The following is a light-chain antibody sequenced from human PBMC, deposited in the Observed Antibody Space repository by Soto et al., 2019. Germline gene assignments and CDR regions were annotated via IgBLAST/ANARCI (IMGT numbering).Light chain of an antibody. Sequence: EIVMTQSPATLSVSPGERATLSCRASQSVSSNLAWYQQKPGQAPRLLIHDASTRATGIPARFSGSGSETEFTLTISSLQSEDFAVYYWQQYNNWPRTFGQGTKVEIK. CDR2: DAS. CDR1: QSVSSN. J-gene: IGKJ1*01. V-gene: IGKV3-15*01. CDR3: QQYNNWPRT.